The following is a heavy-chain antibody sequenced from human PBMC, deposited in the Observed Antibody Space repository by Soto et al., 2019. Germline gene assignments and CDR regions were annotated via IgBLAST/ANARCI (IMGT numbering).Heavy chain of an antibody. J-gene: IGHJ4*02. CDR3: ARSMTTVVTLDY. CDR2: IYYTGRT. CDR1: GGSISSYY. V-gene: IGHV4-59*08. D-gene: IGHD4-17*01. Sequence: SETLSLTCTVSGGSISSYYWSWIRQPPGKGLEWIGFIYYTGRTSYNPSLKSRVTISVDTSKNHFSLKLSSVTAADTAVYYCARSMTTVVTLDYWGQGTLVTVSS.